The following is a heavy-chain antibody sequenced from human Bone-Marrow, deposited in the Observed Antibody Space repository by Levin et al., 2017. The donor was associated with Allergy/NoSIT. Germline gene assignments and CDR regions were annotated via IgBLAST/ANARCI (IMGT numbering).Heavy chain of an antibody. Sequence: PGGSLRLSCAASGFTFDDYAMHWVRQAPGKGLEWVSGISWNSGSIGYADSVKGRFTISRDNAKNSLYLQMNSLRAEDTALYYCAAGGVAIPKLWGQGTLVTVSS. CDR1: GFTFDDYA. D-gene: IGHD2-15*01. V-gene: IGHV3-9*01. J-gene: IGHJ4*02. CDR2: ISWNSGSI. CDR3: AAGGVAIPKL.